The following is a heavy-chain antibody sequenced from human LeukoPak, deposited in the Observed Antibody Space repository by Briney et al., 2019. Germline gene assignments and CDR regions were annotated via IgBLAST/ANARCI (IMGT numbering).Heavy chain of an antibody. CDR1: GGSMSGYY. V-gene: IGHV4-4*09. D-gene: IGHD5-12*01. J-gene: IGHJ4*02. CDR3: ARRSRSGYFLDS. Sequence: SETLSLTCIVSGGSMSGYYWSWIRQPPGKGLEWIGYTFSSGATTYNPSLKSRVTISVDTSGSQFSLNLSSVTAADTAVYFCARRSRSGYFLDSWGQETLVTVSS. CDR2: TFSSGAT.